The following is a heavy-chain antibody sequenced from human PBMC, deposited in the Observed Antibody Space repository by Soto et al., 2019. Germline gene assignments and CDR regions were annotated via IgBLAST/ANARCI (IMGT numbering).Heavy chain of an antibody. J-gene: IGHJ6*02. CDR2: ISWNSGSI. CDR3: AKDMALSYYYYGMDV. Sequence: EVQLVESGGGLVQPGRSLRLSCAASGFTFDDYAMHWVRQAPGKGLEWVSGISWNSGSIGYADSVKGRFTISRDNAKNSLYLQMNSPRAEDTALYYCAKDMALSYYYYGMDVWGQGTTVTVSS. V-gene: IGHV3-9*01. CDR1: GFTFDDYA.